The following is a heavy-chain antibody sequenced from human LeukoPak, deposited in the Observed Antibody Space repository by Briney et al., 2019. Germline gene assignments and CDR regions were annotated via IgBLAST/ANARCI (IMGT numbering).Heavy chain of an antibody. J-gene: IGHJ4*02. CDR3: ARTGSYQTAPFDY. CDR1: GFPFSSYW. CDR2: INSDGRST. V-gene: IGHV3-74*01. D-gene: IGHD1-26*01. Sequence: QPGGSLRLSCAASGFPFSSYWMHWVRQAPGKGLVWVSRINSDGRSTSYADSVKGRFTISRDNAKNTLYLQMNSLRAEDTAVYYCARTGSYQTAPFDYWGQGTLVTVSS.